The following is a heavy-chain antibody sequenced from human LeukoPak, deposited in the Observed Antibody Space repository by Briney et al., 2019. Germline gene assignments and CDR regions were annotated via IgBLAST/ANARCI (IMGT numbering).Heavy chain of an antibody. V-gene: IGHV1-69*01. D-gene: IGHD3-10*01. CDR3: ARSLVDYGSGSYRSFDY. CDR2: IIPIFGTA. J-gene: IGHJ4*02. CDR1: GGTFSSYA. Sequence: SVKVSCTASGGTFSSYAISWVRQAPGQGLEWMGGIIPIFGTANYAQKFQGRATITADESTSTAYMELSSLRSEDTAVYYCARSLVDYGSGSYRSFDYWGQGTLVTVSS.